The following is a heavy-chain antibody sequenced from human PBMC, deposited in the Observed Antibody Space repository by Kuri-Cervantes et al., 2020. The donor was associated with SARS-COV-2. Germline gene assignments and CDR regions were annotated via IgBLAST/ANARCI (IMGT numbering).Heavy chain of an antibody. CDR3: ARDIVGATRDY. J-gene: IGHJ4*02. CDR1: GYSFGDYA. Sequence: ASVKVSCKASGYSFGDYAMNWVRQAPGQGLEWMGWINTNTGNPTYAQGFTGRFVFSLDTSVSTAYLQISSLKAEDTAVYYCARDIVGATRDYWGQGTLVTVSS. V-gene: IGHV7-4-1*02. CDR2: INTNTGNP. D-gene: IGHD1-26*01.